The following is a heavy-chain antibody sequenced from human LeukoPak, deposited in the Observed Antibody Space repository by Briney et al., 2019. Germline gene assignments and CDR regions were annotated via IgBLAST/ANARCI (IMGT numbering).Heavy chain of an antibody. CDR3: ARKGDAFDI. CDR2: ISSNGGST. CDR1: GFTFSSYA. Sequence: SGGSLRLSCAASGFTFSSYAMHWVRQAPGKGLEYVSAISSNGGSTYYANSVKGRFTISRDNSKNTLYLQMGSLRAEDMAVYYCARKGDAFDIWGQGTMVTVSS. V-gene: IGHV3-64*01. J-gene: IGHJ3*02.